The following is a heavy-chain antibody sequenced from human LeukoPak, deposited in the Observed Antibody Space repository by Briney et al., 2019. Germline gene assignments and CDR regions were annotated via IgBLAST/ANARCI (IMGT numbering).Heavy chain of an antibody. J-gene: IGHJ4*02. CDR1: GLTVSANY. V-gene: IGHV3-53*01. CDR2: IYSGGST. Sequence: PGGSLRLSCVVSGLTVSANYMSWVRQAPGKGLEWVSVIYSGGSTYYADSVKGRFTISRDNSKNTLYLQMNSLRAEDTAVYYCAGADSYYFDYWGQGTLVTVSS. CDR3: AGADSYYFDY. D-gene: IGHD3-3*01.